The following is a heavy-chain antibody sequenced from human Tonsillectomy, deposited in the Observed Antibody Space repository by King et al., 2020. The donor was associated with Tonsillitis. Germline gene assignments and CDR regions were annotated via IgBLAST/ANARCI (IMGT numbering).Heavy chain of an antibody. Sequence: VQLVESGGGLVKPGGSLRLSCAASGFTFSYYSMNWVRQAPGKGLEWVSSISSSSTDIYYADSVKGRFTISRDNAKNSLYLQMNSLRAEDTSVYYCAGGDYYDTSGFADYWGQGTLVTVSS. J-gene: IGHJ4*02. CDR2: ISSSSTDI. V-gene: IGHV3-21*01. D-gene: IGHD3-22*01. CDR1: GFTFSYYS. CDR3: AGGDYYDTSGFADY.